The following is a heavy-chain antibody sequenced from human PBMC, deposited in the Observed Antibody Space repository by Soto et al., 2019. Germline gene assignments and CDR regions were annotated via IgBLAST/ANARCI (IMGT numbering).Heavy chain of an antibody. CDR1: GGSFSGYY. V-gene: IGHV4-34*01. D-gene: IGHD6-13*01. Sequence: PSETLSLTCAVYGGSFSGYYWSWIRQPPGKGLEWIGEINHSGSTNYNPSLKSRVTISVDTSKNQFSLKPSSVTAADTAVYYCARLANGYSSSYHKEPFDYWGQGTLVTVSS. CDR2: INHSGST. CDR3: ARLANGYSSSYHKEPFDY. J-gene: IGHJ4*02.